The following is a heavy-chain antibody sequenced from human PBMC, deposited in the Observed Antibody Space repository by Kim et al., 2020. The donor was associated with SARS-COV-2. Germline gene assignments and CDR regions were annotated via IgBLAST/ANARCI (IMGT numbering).Heavy chain of an antibody. CDR2: MNPNSGNT. J-gene: IGHJ6*02. CDR1: GYTFTSYD. CDR3: AGHRSSWHPPYYYGMDV. D-gene: IGHD6-13*01. Sequence: ASVKVSCKASGYTFTSYDINWVRQATGQGLEWMGWMNPNSGNTGYAQKFQGRVTMTRNTSISTAYMELSSLRSEDTAVYYCAGHRSSWHPPYYYGMDVWGQGTTVTVSS. V-gene: IGHV1-8*01.